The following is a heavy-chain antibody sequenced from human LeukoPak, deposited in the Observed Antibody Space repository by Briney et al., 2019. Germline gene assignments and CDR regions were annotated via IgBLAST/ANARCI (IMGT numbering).Heavy chain of an antibody. CDR1: GGSISSHY. J-gene: IGHJ4*02. V-gene: IGHV4-59*11. CDR2: IYYSGST. CDR3: ARGDDYVPFDY. D-gene: IGHD3-16*01. Sequence: PSETLSLTCTVSGGSISSHYWSWIRQPPGKGLEWIVYIYYSGSTNYNPSLKSRVTISVDTSKNQFSLKLRSVTAADTAVYYCARGDDYVPFDYWGQGTLVTVSS.